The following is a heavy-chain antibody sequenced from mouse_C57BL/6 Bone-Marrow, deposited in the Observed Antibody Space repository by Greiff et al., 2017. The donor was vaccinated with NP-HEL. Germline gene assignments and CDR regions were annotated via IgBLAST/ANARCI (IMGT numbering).Heavy chain of an antibody. CDR2: IHPSDSDT. CDR3: AIPSSGYETDAMDY. D-gene: IGHD3-2*02. CDR1: FYPFPSSW. J-gene: IGHJ4*01. V-gene: IGHV1-74*01. Sequence: QVQLQQPGAELVKPGASVKFSCKASFYPFPSSWMHWVPQRPGQGLAWIGRIHPSDSDTNYNQKFKGKATLTVDKSSSTAYMQLSSLTSEYSAVYYCAIPSSGYETDAMDYWGQGTSVTVSS.